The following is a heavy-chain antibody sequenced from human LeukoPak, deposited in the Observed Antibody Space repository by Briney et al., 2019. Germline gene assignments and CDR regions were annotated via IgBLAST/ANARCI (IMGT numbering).Heavy chain of an antibody. V-gene: IGHV3-33*01. D-gene: IGHD3-3*01. CDR3: ARDRLYYDFWSGYYPYYYYYMDV. CDR1: GFTFSSYD. J-gene: IGHJ6*03. Sequence: PGRSLRLSCAASGFTFSSYDMHWVRQAPGKGLEWVAVIWYDGSNKYYADSVKGRFTISRDNSKNTLYLQMNSLRAEDTAVYYCARDRLYYDFWSGYYPYYYYYMDVWGKGTTVTVSS. CDR2: IWYDGSNK.